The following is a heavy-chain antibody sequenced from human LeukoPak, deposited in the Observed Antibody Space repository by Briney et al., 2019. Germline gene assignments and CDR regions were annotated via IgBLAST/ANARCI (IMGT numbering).Heavy chain of an antibody. CDR2: IYYSGST. CDR1: GGSISSYY. CDR3: ARVAAAGNYYFDY. V-gene: IGHV4-39*07. D-gene: IGHD6-13*01. Sequence: SETLSLTCTVSGGSISSYYWSWIRQPPGKGLEWIGSIYYSGSTYYNPSLKSRVTISVDTSKNQFSLKLSSVTAADTAVYFCARVAAAGNYYFDYWGQGTLVTVSS. J-gene: IGHJ4*02.